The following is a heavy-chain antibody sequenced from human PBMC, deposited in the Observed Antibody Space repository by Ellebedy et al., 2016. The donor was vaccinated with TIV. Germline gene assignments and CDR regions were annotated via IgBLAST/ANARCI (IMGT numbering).Heavy chain of an antibody. J-gene: IGHJ6*02. CDR1: GFTVSNNY. D-gene: IGHD5-12*01. V-gene: IGHV3-53*04. CDR3: ARENVATKTYYYGMDV. CDR2: MYSGSRP. Sequence: PGGSLRLSCAASGFTVSNNYMNWVRQAPGKWLEWVSVMYSGSRPYYEDFVKGRFTISRHNSKNTVYLQMNSLRPEDTAIYYCARENVATKTYYYGMDVWGQGTAVAVSS.